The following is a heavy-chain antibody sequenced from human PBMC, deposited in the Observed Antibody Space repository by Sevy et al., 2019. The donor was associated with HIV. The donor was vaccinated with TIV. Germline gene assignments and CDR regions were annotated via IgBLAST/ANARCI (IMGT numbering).Heavy chain of an antibody. D-gene: IGHD3-16*01. V-gene: IGHV3-30*04. CDR2: ISYDKVNT. Sequence: GGPLRLSCAASGFSFSRYAMHWIRQAPGKGLESVAVISYDKVNTYHSDSVKGRFTISRDNSKNTLYLQMNSLRPEDTAVYYCARDGGGDYFDYWGQGTLVTVSS. CDR1: GFSFSRYA. CDR3: ARDGGGDYFDY. J-gene: IGHJ4*02.